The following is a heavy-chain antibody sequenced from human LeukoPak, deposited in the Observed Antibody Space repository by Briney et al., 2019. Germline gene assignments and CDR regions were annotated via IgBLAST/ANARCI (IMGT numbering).Heavy chain of an antibody. V-gene: IGHV4-30-4*08. CDR1: GGSISSGDYY. CDR2: IYYSGST. J-gene: IGHJ4*02. D-gene: IGHD3-22*01. CDR3: ARDQNYYDSRGPNDY. Sequence: PSQTLSLTCTVSGGSISSGDYYWSWIRQPPGKGLEWIGYIYYSGSTYYNPSLKSRVTISVDTSKNQFSLKLSSVTAADTAVYYCARDQNYYDSRGPNDYWGQGTLVTVSS.